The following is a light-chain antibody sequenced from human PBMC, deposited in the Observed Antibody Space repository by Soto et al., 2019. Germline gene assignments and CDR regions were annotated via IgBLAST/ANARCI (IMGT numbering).Light chain of an antibody. CDR3: QQYNIWPST. V-gene: IGKV3-15*01. Sequence: EIVVTQLPATLSVSPGERATLSCRASQSVSSNLAWYQQKPGQAPRLLIYGASTRATGIPVRFSGSGSGTEFTLTISSLQSEDFAVYYCQQYNIWPSTFGGGTKVGIK. CDR1: QSVSSN. J-gene: IGKJ4*01. CDR2: GAS.